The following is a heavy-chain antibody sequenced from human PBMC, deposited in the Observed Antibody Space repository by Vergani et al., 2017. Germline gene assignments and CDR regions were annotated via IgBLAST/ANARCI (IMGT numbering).Heavy chain of an antibody. CDR2: IYYSGST. J-gene: IGHJ6*02. V-gene: IGHV4-59*11. D-gene: IGHD3-22*01. CDR1: GGSISSHY. Sequence: QVQLQESGPGLVKPSETLSLTCTVSGGSISSHYWSWIRQPPGKGLEWIGYIYYSGSTNYNPSLKSRVTISVDTSKKQFSLKLSSVTAADTAVYYCARLYYDSSGYYYDEYYYYGMDVWGQGTTVTVSS. CDR3: ARLYYDSSGYYYDEYYYYGMDV.